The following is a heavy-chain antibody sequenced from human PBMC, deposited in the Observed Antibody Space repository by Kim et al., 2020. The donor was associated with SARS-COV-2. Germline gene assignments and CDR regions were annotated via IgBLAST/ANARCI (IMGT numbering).Heavy chain of an antibody. D-gene: IGHD6-19*01. Sequence: GGSLRLSCAASGFTFSSYGMHWVRQAPGKGLEWVAVISYDGSNKYYADSVKGRFTISRDNSKNTLYLQMNSLRAEDTAVYYCAKVQRGSGWSEVDYWGQGTLVTVSS. J-gene: IGHJ4*02. CDR1: GFTFSSYG. CDR3: AKVQRGSGWSEVDY. CDR2: ISYDGSNK. V-gene: IGHV3-30*18.